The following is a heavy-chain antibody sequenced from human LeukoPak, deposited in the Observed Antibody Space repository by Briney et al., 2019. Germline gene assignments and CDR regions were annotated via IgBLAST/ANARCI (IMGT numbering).Heavy chain of an antibody. CDR1: GGSISSSSYY. CDR3: ARVGRDSSGYPYFDY. V-gene: IGHV4-39*07. CDR2: IYYSGST. D-gene: IGHD3-22*01. J-gene: IGHJ4*02. Sequence: SETLSLTCTVSGGSISSSSYYWGWIRQPLGKGLEWIGSIYYSGSTYYNPSLKSRVTISVDTSKNQFSLKLSSVTAADTAVYYCARVGRDSSGYPYFDYWGQGTLVTVSS.